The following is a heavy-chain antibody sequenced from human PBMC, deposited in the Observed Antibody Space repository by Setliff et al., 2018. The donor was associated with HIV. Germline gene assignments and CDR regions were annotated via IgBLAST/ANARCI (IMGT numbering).Heavy chain of an antibody. J-gene: IGHJ2*01. Sequence: SETLSLTCVVSGYSISSSYWWGWIRQPPGKGLEWIGWIGYIYKGGSTYYNPSLKSRVTMSEDTSKNQFSLKLRSVTAVDTAVYYCTRDTGYILSGYRPHWYFDLWGRGTLVTVSS. CDR1: GYSISSSYW. D-gene: IGHD3-9*01. CDR2: IYKGGST. CDR3: TRDTGYILSGYRPHWYFDL. V-gene: IGHV4-28*03.